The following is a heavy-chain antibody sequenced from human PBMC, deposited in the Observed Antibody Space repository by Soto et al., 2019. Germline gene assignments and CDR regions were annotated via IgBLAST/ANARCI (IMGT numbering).Heavy chain of an antibody. CDR2: ISGSGGST. Sequence: GGSLRLSCAASGFTFSSYAMSWVRQAPGEGLEWVSAISGSGGSTYYADSVKGRFTISRDNSKNTLYLQMNSLRAEDTAVYYCAKAPTNYGSGSYYYYWGQGTLVTVSS. D-gene: IGHD3-10*01. V-gene: IGHV3-23*01. CDR1: GFTFSSYA. J-gene: IGHJ4*02. CDR3: AKAPTNYGSGSYYYY.